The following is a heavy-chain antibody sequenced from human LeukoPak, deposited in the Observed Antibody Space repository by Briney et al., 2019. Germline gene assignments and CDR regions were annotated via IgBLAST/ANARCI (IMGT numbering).Heavy chain of an antibody. Sequence: SETLSLTCTVSGYSISSGYYWGWIRQPPGEGLEWIGSIYHSGSTYYNPSLKSRVTISVDTSKNQFSLKLSSVTAADTAVYYCAREEVTAIGYWGQGTLVTVSS. CDR3: AREEVTAIGY. CDR1: GYSISSGYY. J-gene: IGHJ4*02. V-gene: IGHV4-38-2*02. D-gene: IGHD2-21*02. CDR2: IYHSGST.